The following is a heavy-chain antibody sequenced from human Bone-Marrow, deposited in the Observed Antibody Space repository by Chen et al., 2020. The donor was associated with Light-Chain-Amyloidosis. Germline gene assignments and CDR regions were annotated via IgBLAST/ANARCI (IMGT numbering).Heavy chain of an antibody. CDR1: GGSISINSYY. CDR2: MSYSGST. CDR3: ARMFGFCSGGSCYSAYFDY. V-gene: IGHV4-39*01. D-gene: IGHD2-15*01. J-gene: IGHJ4*02. Sequence: QLQLQESGPGLVRPSETLSLTCTVSGGSISINSYYWGWIRQPPGKGLEWIGSMSYSGSTYYSPSLKSRVTISVDTPKNQFSLSLNSVTAADTALYYCARMFGFCSGGSCYSAYFDYWGQGALVTVSS.